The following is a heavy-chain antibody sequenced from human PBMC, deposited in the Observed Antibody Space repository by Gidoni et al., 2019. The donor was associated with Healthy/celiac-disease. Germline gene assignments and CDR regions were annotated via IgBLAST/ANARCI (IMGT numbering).Heavy chain of an antibody. Sequence: EEQLVESGGGLVKPGGSLRLSCAASGFTFSSYSMNWVRQAPGKGLEWVSSISSSSSYIYYADSVKGRFTISRDNAKNSLYLQMNSLRAEDTAVYYCAREEGALKYNWNYILDYWGQGTLVTVSS. CDR1: GFTFSSYS. D-gene: IGHD1-7*01. CDR3: AREEGALKYNWNYILDY. CDR2: ISSSSSYI. V-gene: IGHV3-21*01. J-gene: IGHJ4*02.